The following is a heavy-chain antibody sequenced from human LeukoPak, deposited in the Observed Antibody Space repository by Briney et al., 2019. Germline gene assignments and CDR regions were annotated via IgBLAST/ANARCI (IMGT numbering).Heavy chain of an antibody. Sequence: GGSLRLSCTASGFTFNTYAMSWVRQAPGKGLEWVSTISGDGYTSYYADPVKGRFTISRDNPWNTVDLQMNTLRAEDTAIYYCAKDLTAYCSAGSCYRDYFDYWGQGTLVTVSS. J-gene: IGHJ4*02. CDR1: GFTFNTYA. V-gene: IGHV3-23*01. D-gene: IGHD2-15*01. CDR2: ISGDGYTS. CDR3: AKDLTAYCSAGSCYRDYFDY.